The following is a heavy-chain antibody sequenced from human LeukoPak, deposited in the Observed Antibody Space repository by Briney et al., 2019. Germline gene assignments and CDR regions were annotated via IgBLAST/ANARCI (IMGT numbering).Heavy chain of an antibody. Sequence: ASVKVSCKASGYTFTSYDINWVRQATGQGLEWMGWMNPNSGNTGYAQKFQGRVTMTRNTSICTAYMELSSLRSEDTAVYYCARGIGGAMVYDYYYYYMDVWGKGTTVTISS. CDR3: ARGIGGAMVYDYYYYYMDV. D-gene: IGHD5-18*01. J-gene: IGHJ6*03. V-gene: IGHV1-8*01. CDR1: GYTFTSYD. CDR2: MNPNSGNT.